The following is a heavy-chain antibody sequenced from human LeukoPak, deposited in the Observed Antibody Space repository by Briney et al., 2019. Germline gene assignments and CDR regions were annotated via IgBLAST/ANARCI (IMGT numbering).Heavy chain of an antibody. J-gene: IGHJ4*02. CDR1: GGSISSSSHY. CDR3: ARGDMIVVVAPDY. V-gene: IGHV4-39*07. D-gene: IGHD3-22*01. CDR2: IYYSGST. Sequence: SETLSLTCTVSGGSISSSSHYWGWIRQPPGKGLEWIGSIYYSGSTYYNPSLKSRVTISVDTSKNQFSLKLSSVTAADTAVYYCARGDMIVVVAPDYWGQGTLVTVSS.